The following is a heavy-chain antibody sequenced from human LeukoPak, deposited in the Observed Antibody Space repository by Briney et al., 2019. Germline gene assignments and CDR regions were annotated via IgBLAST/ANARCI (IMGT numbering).Heavy chain of an antibody. V-gene: IGHV3-48*03. CDR1: GFTLSSYE. J-gene: IGHJ6*04. D-gene: IGHD3-22*01. CDR3: AELGITMIEGV. CDR2: ISSSGSTI. Sequence: GGPLRLSCAASGFTLSSYEMTWVRQAPGKGLEWVSYISSSGSTIYYADSVKGRFTISRDNAKNSLYLQMNSLRAEDTAVYYCAELGITMIEGVWGKGTTVTISS.